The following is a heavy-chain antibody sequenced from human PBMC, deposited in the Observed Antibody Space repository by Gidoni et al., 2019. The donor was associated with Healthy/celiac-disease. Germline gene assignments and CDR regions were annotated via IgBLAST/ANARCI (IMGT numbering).Heavy chain of an antibody. CDR1: GGSISRGDYY. CDR2: IYYSGST. Sequence: QVQLQESGPGLVKPSQTLSLTCTVSGGSISRGDYYWSWIRQPPGKGLEWIGYIYYSGSTYYNPSLKSRVTISVDTSKNQLSLKLSSVTAADTAVYYCARDLDYDFFYGMDVWGQGTTVTVS. V-gene: IGHV4-30-4*01. J-gene: IGHJ6*02. CDR3: ARDLDYDFFYGMDV. D-gene: IGHD3-3*01.